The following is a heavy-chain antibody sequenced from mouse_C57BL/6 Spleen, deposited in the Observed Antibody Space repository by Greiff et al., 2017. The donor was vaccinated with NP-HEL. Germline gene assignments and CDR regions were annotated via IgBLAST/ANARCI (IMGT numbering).Heavy chain of an antibody. J-gene: IGHJ4*01. CDR1: GYSFTGYY. V-gene: IGHV1-42*01. Sequence: EVQLQESGPELVKPGASVKISCKASGYSFTGYYMNWVKQSPEKSLEWIGEINPSTGGTTYNQKFKAKATLTVDKSSSTAYMQLKSLTSEDSAVYYCAIFYSNYSMDYWGQGTSVTVSS. CDR3: AIFYSNYSMDY. CDR2: INPSTGGT. D-gene: IGHD2-5*01.